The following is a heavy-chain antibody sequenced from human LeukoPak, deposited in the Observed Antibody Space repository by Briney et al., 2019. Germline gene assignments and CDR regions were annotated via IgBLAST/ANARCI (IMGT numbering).Heavy chain of an antibody. CDR3: ARVPHCSSTSCYSDYFDY. D-gene: IGHD2-2*02. CDR2: ISSSSSTI. CDR1: GFTFSSYS. Sequence: PGGSLRLSRAASGFTFSSYSMNWVRQAPGKGLEWVSYISSSSSTIYYADSVKGRFTISRDNAKNSLYLQMNSLRAEDTAVYYCARVPHCSSTSCYSDYFDYWGQGTLVTVSS. J-gene: IGHJ4*02. V-gene: IGHV3-48*01.